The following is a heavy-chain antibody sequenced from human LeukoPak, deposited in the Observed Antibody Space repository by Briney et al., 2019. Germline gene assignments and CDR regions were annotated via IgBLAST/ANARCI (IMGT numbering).Heavy chain of an antibody. CDR1: GGSISSYY. D-gene: IGHD2-2*01. V-gene: IGHV4-59*01. CDR3: ARPGAAANIGDDAFDI. CDR2: IYYSGST. J-gene: IGHJ3*02. Sequence: SETLSLTCTVSGGSISSYYWSWIRQPPGKGLEWIGYIYYSGSTNYNPSLKSRVTISVDTSKNQFSLKLSSVTAADTAVYYCARPGAAANIGDDAFDIWGQGTMVTVSS.